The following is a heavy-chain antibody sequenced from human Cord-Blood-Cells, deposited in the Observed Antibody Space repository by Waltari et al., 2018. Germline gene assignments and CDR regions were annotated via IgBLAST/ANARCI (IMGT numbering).Heavy chain of an antibody. CDR1: GFTFSSYA. CDR2: ISYEGSNK. J-gene: IGHJ4*02. V-gene: IGHV3-30-3*01. D-gene: IGHD5-18*01. Sequence: QVQLVESGGGVVQPGRSLRLSCAASGFTFSSYAMHWVRQAPGKGLEWGAVISYEGSNKYSADSVKGRFTISRDNSKNTLYLQMNSLRAEDTAVYYCAREASGRRGYSYGYLYYFDYWGQGTLVTVSS. CDR3: AREASGRRGYSYGYLYYFDY.